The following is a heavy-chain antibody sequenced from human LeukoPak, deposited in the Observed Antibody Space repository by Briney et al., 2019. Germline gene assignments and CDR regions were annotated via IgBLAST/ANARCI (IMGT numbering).Heavy chain of an antibody. D-gene: IGHD3-10*01. V-gene: IGHV1-46*01. CDR2: INPSGGRT. J-gene: IGHJ5*02. CDR3: ARAYYYGSGSYYNFFLFDP. Sequence: ASVKVSFKASGYTFTSYYMHWVRQAPGQGLEWMGIINPSGGRTTYAQKFQGRVTMTRDTSTSTVYMELSSLRSEDTAVYYCARAYYYGSGSYYNFFLFDPWGQGTLVTVSS. CDR1: GYTFTSYY.